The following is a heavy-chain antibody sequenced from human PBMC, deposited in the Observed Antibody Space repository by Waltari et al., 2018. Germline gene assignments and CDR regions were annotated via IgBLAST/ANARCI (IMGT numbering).Heavy chain of an antibody. CDR3: ARAEWVRENYFDY. CDR1: GYTFTGYY. J-gene: IGHJ4*02. D-gene: IGHD1-26*01. V-gene: IGHV1-2*06. CDR2: INPNSGGT. Sequence: QVQLVQSGAEVKKPGASVKVSCKASGYTFTGYYMHWVRQAPGQGLEWMGLINPNSGGTNYAQKFQGRGTMTRDTSISTAYMELSRLRSDDTAVYYCARAEWVRENYFDYWGQGTLVTASS.